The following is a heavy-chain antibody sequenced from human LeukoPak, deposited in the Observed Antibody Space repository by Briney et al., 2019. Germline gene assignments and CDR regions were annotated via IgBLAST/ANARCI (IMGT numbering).Heavy chain of an antibody. J-gene: IGHJ4*02. D-gene: IGHD7-27*01. CDR1: GFTFSTSA. CDR3: AKDLNWGGR. CDR2: ISGSGAT. V-gene: IGHV3-23*01. Sequence: PGGSLRLSCVASGFTFSTSAMTWVRQAPGKGLEWVSGISGSGATDYADSVKGRFTISRDNSKNTLYLQINSLRAEDTAVYYCAKDLNWGGRWGQGTLVTVCS.